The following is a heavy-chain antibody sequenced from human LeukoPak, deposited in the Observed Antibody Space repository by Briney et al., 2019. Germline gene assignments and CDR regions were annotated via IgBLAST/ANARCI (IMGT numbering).Heavy chain of an antibody. D-gene: IGHD5-18*01. J-gene: IGHJ4*02. CDR3: ARGTRGYSYGYVAY. Sequence: SETLSLTCSVSGGSVSSGSYYWSWIRQPPGKGLEWIGYIYYSGSTNYNPSLKSRVTISVDTSKNQFSLKLSSVTAADTAVYYCARGTRGYSYGYVAYWGQGTLVTVSS. V-gene: IGHV4-61*01. CDR1: GGSVSSGSYY. CDR2: IYYSGST.